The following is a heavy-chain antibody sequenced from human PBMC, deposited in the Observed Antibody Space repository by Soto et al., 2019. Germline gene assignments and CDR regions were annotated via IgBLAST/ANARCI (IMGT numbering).Heavy chain of an antibody. J-gene: IGHJ4*02. CDR1: GYTFTSYD. Sequence: ASVKVSCKASGYTFTSYDINWVRQATGQGFEWMGWMNPNSGSTSYAQKFQGRVTMTRDTSTSTVYMELSSLRSEDTAVYYCARLESGSYYGYFDYWGQGTLVTVSS. V-gene: IGHV1-8*01. CDR2: MNPNSGST. D-gene: IGHD1-26*01. CDR3: ARLESGSYYGYFDY.